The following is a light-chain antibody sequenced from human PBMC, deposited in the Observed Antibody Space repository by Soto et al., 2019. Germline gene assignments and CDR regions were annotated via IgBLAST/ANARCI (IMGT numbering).Light chain of an antibody. CDR2: WAS. V-gene: IGKV4-1*01. CDR1: QSVLYSSNNKNY. CDR3: QQYDRNART. Sequence: DIVMTQSPDSLAVSLGERATINCKSSQSVLYSSNNKNYLAWYQQKPGQPPKLLIYWASTRESGVTDRFSGSGSGTDFPLILSSVEAECVAVYYCQQYDRNARTFGGGTKVEIK. J-gene: IGKJ4*01.